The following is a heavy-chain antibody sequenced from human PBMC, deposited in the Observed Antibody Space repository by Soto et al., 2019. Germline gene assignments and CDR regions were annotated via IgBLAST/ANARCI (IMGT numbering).Heavy chain of an antibody. J-gene: IGHJ4*02. CDR2: STSSVGTT. CDR1: GFTFNNYA. Sequence: PGGSLRLSCAASGFTFNNYAMTWVRQAPGKGLEWVSTSTSSVGTTYYADSVKGRFTISRDNSKNTLYLQMNSLRAEDTAVYYCANRIAVAGFDYWGQGTLVTVSS. D-gene: IGHD6-19*01. V-gene: IGHV3-23*01. CDR3: ANRIAVAGFDY.